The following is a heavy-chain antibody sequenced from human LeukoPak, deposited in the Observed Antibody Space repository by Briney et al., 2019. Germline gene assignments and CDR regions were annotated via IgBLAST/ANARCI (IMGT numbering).Heavy chain of an antibody. J-gene: IGHJ3*02. CDR3: ARDETGYCSSTSCSYAFDI. D-gene: IGHD2-2*01. CDR1: GFTFSSYG. V-gene: IGHV3-33*01. Sequence: GGSLRLSCAASGFTFSSYGMRWVRQAPGKGLEWVAVIWYDGSNKYYADSVKGRFTISRDNSKNTLYLQMNNLRAEDTAVYYCARDETGYCSSTSCSYAFDIWGQGTMVTVSS. CDR2: IWYDGSNK.